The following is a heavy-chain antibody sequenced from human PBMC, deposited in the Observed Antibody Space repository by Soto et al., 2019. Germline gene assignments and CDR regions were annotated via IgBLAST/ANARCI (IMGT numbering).Heavy chain of an antibody. J-gene: IGHJ4*02. CDR1: GFTFSSYS. Sequence: GGSLRLSCAASGFTFSSYSMNWVRQSPGKGLEWVSYISSSSSYIYYADSVKGRFTISRDNAKNSLYLQMNSLRAEDTAVYYCARVYDSSGYYYNYWGQGTLVTVSS. CDR2: ISSSSSYI. CDR3: ARVYDSSGYYYNY. V-gene: IGHV3-21*05. D-gene: IGHD3-22*01.